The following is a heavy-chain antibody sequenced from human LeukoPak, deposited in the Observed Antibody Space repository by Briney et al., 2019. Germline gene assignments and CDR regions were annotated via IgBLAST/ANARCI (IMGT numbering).Heavy chain of an antibody. CDR1: GGSISSYY. D-gene: IGHD2-2*02. V-gene: IGHV4-59*01. CDR2: IYYSGST. CDR3: ARDSTHCSSTSCYTYHSY. Sequence: NPSETLSLTCTVSGGSISSYYWGWIRQPPGKGLEWIGYIYYSGSTNYNPSLKSRVTISVDTSKNQFSLKLSSVTAADTAVYCCARDSTHCSSTSCYTYHSYWGQGTLVTVSS. J-gene: IGHJ4*02.